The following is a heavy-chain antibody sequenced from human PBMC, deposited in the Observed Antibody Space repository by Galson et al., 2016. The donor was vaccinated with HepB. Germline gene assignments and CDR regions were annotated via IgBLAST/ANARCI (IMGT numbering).Heavy chain of an antibody. CDR1: GASISSNNYY. CDR3: ARPTSLFASSGYHS. J-gene: IGHJ4*02. V-gene: IGHV4-39*01. Sequence: EILSLTCPVSGASISSNNYYWGWIRLSPEKGLEWIGSINYCGGASYTPSLKRRVTISVDTSENQFSLQMRPVTAADTAVYYCARPTSLFASSGYHSWGQGALVTVS. CDR2: INYCGGA. D-gene: IGHD3-22*01.